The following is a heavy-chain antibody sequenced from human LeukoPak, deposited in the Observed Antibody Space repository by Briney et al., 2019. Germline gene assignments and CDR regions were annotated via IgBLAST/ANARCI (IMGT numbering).Heavy chain of an antibody. Sequence: GGSLRLSCAASGFSFSGYGMHWVRQVPGKGLEWVAFIRYDGITKFYIDSVKCRFAISRDNSKNTLSLQVNSLRTEDTAVYYCAALHTGTFVDYWGQGTLVTVSS. CDR1: GFSFSGYG. D-gene: IGHD4-17*01. CDR2: IRYDGITK. V-gene: IGHV3-30*02. J-gene: IGHJ4*02. CDR3: AALHTGTFVDY.